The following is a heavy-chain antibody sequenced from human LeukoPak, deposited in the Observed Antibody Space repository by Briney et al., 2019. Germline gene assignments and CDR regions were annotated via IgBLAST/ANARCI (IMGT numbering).Heavy chain of an antibody. D-gene: IGHD6-13*01. CDR2: INPNSGGT. CDR1: GYTFTGYY. Sequence: ASVKVSCKASGYTFTGYYMHWVRQAPGQGLEWMGWINPNSGGTNYAQKFQGGVTMTRDTSISTAYMELSRLRSDNTAVYYCARSSSSFDWYFDLWGRGTLVTVSS. V-gene: IGHV1-2*02. J-gene: IGHJ2*01. CDR3: ARSSSSFDWYFDL.